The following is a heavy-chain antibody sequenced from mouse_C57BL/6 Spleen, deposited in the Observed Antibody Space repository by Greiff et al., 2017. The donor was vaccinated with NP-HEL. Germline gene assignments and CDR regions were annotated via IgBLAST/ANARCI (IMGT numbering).Heavy chain of an antibody. CDR3: TSVYYGSRWFGY. V-gene: IGHV14-1*01. Sequence: VQLQQSGAELVRPGASVKLSCTASGFNIKDYYMHWVKQRPEQGLEWIGRIDPEDGDTEYAPKFQGKATMTADTSSNTAYLQLSSLTSEDTSVHFCTSVYYGSRWFGYRGQGTLVTVSA. J-gene: IGHJ3*01. CDR2: IDPEDGDT. D-gene: IGHD1-1*01. CDR1: GFNIKDYY.